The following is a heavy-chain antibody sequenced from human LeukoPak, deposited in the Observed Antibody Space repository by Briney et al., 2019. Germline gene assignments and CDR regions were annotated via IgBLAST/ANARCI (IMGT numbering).Heavy chain of an antibody. J-gene: IGHJ3*02. CDR1: GFTFSRYW. V-gene: IGHV3-21*01. D-gene: IGHD6-13*01. CDR3: ARGPSIAAAVGRAFDI. CDR2: ISSSSSYI. Sequence: GGSLRLSCAASGFTFSRYWMHWVRQAPGKGLEWVSSISSSSSYIYYADSVKGRFTISRDNAKNSLYLQMNSLRAEDTAVYYCARGPSIAAAVGRAFDIWGQGTMVTVSS.